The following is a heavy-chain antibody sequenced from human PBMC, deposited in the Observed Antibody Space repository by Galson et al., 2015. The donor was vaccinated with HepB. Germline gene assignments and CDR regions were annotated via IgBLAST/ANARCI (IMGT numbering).Heavy chain of an antibody. V-gene: IGHV3-53*01. CDR2: IYSGGST. D-gene: IGHD3-3*01. CDR1: GFTVSSNY. CDR3: ARGGIDKFWSGYYGFLDY. J-gene: IGHJ4*02. Sequence: SLRLSCAASGFTVSSNYMSWVRQAPGKGLEWVSVIYSGGSTYYADSVKGRFTISRDNSKNTLYLQMNSLRAEDTAVYYCARGGIDKFWSGYYGFLDYWGQGTLVTVSS.